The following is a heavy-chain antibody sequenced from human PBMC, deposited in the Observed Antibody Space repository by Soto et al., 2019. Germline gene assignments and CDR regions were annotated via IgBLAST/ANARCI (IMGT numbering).Heavy chain of an antibody. Sequence: PGGSLRLSCAASGFSFGDSYMSWIRQSAGKGLEWLSYISGGSSYTKYAESVKGRFTISRDNARRSLFLQVNGLRADDTAIYYCAKTRVADSGYYFDHWGQGTMATVSS. CDR1: GFSFGDSY. D-gene: IGHD3-10*01. V-gene: IGHV3-11*03. CDR3: AKTRVADSGYYFDH. CDR2: ISGGSSYT. J-gene: IGHJ4*02.